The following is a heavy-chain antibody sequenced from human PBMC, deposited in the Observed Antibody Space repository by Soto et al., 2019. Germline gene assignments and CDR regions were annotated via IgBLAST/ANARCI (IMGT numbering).Heavy chain of an antibody. CDR2: IYYRGST. V-gene: IGHV4-31*02. J-gene: IGHJ4*02. CDR1: DDSITGGGYY. Sequence: SETLSLTCSVSDDSITGGGYYWIWIRQHPAKGLEWIGSIYYRGSTYYNPSLRSRGTISLDPSQARLSLRLTSLTAADTATYYCARGGSGTYHVWGQGTLVTVSS. CDR3: ARGGSGTYHV. D-gene: IGHD3-10*01.